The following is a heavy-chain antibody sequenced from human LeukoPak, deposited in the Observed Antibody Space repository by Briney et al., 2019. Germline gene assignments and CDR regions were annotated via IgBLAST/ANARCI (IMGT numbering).Heavy chain of an antibody. CDR3: ARDGGYSSDDFDI. V-gene: IGHV4-4*07. Sequence: SETLSLTCTVSGGSISSYYWSWIRQPAGKGLEWIGRIYTSGSTNYNPSLKSRVTISVDKSKNQFSLKLSSVTAADTAVYCCARDGGYSSDDFDIWGQGTMVTVSS. J-gene: IGHJ3*02. CDR1: GGSISSYY. D-gene: IGHD2-21*02. CDR2: IYTSGST.